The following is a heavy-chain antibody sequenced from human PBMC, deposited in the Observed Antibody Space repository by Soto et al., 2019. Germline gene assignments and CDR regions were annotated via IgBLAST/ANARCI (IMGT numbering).Heavy chain of an antibody. D-gene: IGHD2-21*01. V-gene: IGHV1-18*04. CDR3: ARDVFCGGAPACPDMDV. J-gene: IGHJ6*02. Sequence: ASVKVSCKASGYTFSGYSITWVRQAPGQGLEWMGRISGYNGNTNYARTLRGRLTLTTDTSTSTAYMELRSLTSDDTAVYYCARDVFCGGAPACPDMDVWGQGTKVT. CDR1: GYTFSGYS. CDR2: ISGYNGNT.